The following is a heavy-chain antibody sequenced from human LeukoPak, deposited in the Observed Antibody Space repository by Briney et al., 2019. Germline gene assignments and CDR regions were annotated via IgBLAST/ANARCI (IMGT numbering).Heavy chain of an antibody. CDR1: GFTFSNYW. CDR3: ARVSASGSFAFDY. Sequence: PGGSLRLSCAASGFTFSNYWMHWFRQAPGKGLVWVSHINSDGSSTTYADSVKGRFTISRDNAKNSLYLQMNSLKIEDTAVYYCARVSASGSFAFDYWGQGTLVTVSS. D-gene: IGHD3-10*01. V-gene: IGHV3-74*01. J-gene: IGHJ4*02. CDR2: INSDGSST.